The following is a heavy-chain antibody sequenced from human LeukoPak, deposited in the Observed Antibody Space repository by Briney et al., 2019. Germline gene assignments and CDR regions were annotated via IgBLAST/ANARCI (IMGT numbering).Heavy chain of an antibody. CDR3: ARWVWFGEAFDY. Sequence: GGSLRFSCAASGFTFSIYGMHWVRQAPGKGLEWVAFIRYNGTNEHYTDSVKGRFTISRDNSKNTLYLQMDSLRAEDTAVYYCARWVWFGEAFDYWGQGTLVTVSS. CDR1: GFTFSIYG. V-gene: IGHV3-30*02. CDR2: IRYNGTNE. J-gene: IGHJ4*02. D-gene: IGHD3-10*01.